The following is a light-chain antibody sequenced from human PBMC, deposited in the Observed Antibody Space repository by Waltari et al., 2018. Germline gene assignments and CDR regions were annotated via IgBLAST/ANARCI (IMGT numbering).Light chain of an antibody. V-gene: IGKV1-33*01. CDR2: RAS. CDR3: QQHDDSPPT. J-gene: IGKJ3*01. Sequence: DIQMTQSPSSLSASLGDKVTITCRASQDISDYLAWYQQRPGRAPRLLIYRASNLEKGVPSMFSGSGSGTDFTLIISGLQAEDIATYYCQQHDDSPPTFGPGTKLDMK. CDR1: QDISDY.